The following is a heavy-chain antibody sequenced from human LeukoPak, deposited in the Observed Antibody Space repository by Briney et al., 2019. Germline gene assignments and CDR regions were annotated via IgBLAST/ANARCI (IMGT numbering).Heavy chain of an antibody. V-gene: IGHV1-18*01. CDR3: AGGPPVGATALYYYYYMDV. CDR2: ISAYNGNT. J-gene: IGHJ6*03. CDR1: GYTFTSYG. Sequence: ASVKVSCKASGYTFTSYGISWVRQAPGQGLEWMGWISAYNGNTNYAQKLQGRVTMTTDTSTSTAYMELRSLRSDDTAVYYCAGGPPVGATALYYYYYMDVWGKGTTVTVSS. D-gene: IGHD1-26*01.